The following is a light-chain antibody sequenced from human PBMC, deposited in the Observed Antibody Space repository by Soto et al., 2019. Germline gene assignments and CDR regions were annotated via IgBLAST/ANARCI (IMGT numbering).Light chain of an antibody. V-gene: IGLV2-14*02. Sequence: QSALTQPASVSGSPGQSITISCTGSSSDVGSYNLVSWYQQLPGKAPKLVIYEVSARPSGVSNRFSGSKSGNTASLIISGLQAEGEADYYCCSYTGTNTYVFGTGTKLTVL. J-gene: IGLJ1*01. CDR2: EVS. CDR3: CSYTGTNTYV. CDR1: SSDVGSYNL.